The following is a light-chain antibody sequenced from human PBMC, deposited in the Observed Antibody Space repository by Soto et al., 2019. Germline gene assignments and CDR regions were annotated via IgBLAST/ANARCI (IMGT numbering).Light chain of an antibody. Sequence: QSALTQPPSASGSPGQSVTISCTGTSSDVGGYKYVSWYQQHPGKAPKLMIFEVHKRPSGVPDRFSGSKSGNTASLTVSGLQAEDEADYYCSSYAGSNNLVFGTGTKVTVL. CDR3: SSYAGSNNLV. J-gene: IGLJ1*01. V-gene: IGLV2-8*01. CDR1: SSDVGGYKY. CDR2: EVH.